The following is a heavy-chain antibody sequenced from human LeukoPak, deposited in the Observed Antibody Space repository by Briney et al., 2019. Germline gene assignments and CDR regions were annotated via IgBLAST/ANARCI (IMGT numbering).Heavy chain of an antibody. J-gene: IGHJ6*03. CDR3: ARQGGSWDYYYYYYMDV. V-gene: IGHV4-34*01. CDR1: GGSFSGYY. CDR2: INHSGST. Sequence: SETLSLTCAVYGGSFSGYYWSWIRQPPGKGLEWIGEINHSGSTNYNPSLKSRVTISVGTSKNQFSLKLSSVTAADTAVYYCARQGGSWDYYYYYYMDVWGKGTTVTVSS. D-gene: IGHD6-25*01.